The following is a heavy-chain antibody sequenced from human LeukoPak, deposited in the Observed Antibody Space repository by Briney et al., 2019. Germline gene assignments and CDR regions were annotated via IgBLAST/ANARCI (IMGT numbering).Heavy chain of an antibody. D-gene: IGHD3-3*01. V-gene: IGHV3-23*01. CDR2: ISGGGRDT. Sequence: GGSLRLSCVASGFSFSTFAMSWVRQAPGKGLERVSRISGGGRDTYYADSVKGRFTISRDNAKNTLYLQMNSLRAEDTAIYYCARGDRVTIFGVVFNWFDPWGQGTLVTVSS. J-gene: IGHJ5*02. CDR3: ARGDRVTIFGVVFNWFDP. CDR1: GFSFSTFA.